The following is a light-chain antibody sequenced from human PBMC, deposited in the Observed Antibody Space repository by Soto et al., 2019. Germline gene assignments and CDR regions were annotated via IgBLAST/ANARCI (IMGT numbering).Light chain of an antibody. CDR2: DAS. V-gene: IGKV1-5*01. J-gene: IGKJ1*01. Sequence: DIQMTQSPSTLSASVGDRVTITFRASQSISSWLAWYQQKPGKAPKLLIYDASSLESGVPSRFSGSGSGTEFTLTISSLQPDDFATYYCQQHQTYSTFGQGTKVDI. CDR1: QSISSW. CDR3: QQHQTYST.